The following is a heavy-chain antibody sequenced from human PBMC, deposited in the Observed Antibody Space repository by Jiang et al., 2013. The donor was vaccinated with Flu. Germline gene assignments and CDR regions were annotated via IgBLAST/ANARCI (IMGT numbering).Heavy chain of an antibody. CDR3: ARLTIPLVFGMDV. CDR2: ISTYNGNV. V-gene: IGHV1-18*04. D-gene: IGHD2-8*01. CDR1: GYTFNSYG. Sequence: GAEVKKPGASVKISCKTSGYTFNSYGISWMRQAPGQGLEWMGWISTYNGNVIYAQKFQGRVTMTTDASTTTAYMDLGSLTSDDTAVYYCARLTIPLVFGMDVWGQGTTVTVS. J-gene: IGHJ6*02.